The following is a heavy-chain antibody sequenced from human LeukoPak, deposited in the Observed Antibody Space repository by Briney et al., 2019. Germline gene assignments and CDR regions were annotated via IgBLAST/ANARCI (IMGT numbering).Heavy chain of an antibody. CDR3: AKGSSHSGSYYKGTYFDY. J-gene: IGHJ4*02. D-gene: IGHD1-26*01. CDR1: GFTFDDYA. CDR2: INWNSGSI. Sequence: GGSLRLSCAASGFTFDDYAIHWVRHAPWKGLEWVAGINWNSGSIDYADSVKGRFTISRDNAKNSLYLQMNSLRAEDTALYYCAKGSSHSGSYYKGTYFDYWGQGTLVTVSS. V-gene: IGHV3-9*01.